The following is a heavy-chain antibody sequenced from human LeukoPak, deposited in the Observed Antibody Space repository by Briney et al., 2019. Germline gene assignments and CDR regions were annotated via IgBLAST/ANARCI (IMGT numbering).Heavy chain of an antibody. Sequence: SQTLSLTCTVSGGSISSGSYYWSWIRQPAGKGLEWIGRIYTSGSTNYNPSLKSRVTISVDTSKNQFSLKLSSVTAADTAVYYCARAAAQDAFDIWGQGTMVTVSS. CDR2: IYTSGST. CDR3: ARAAAQDAFDI. V-gene: IGHV4-61*02. J-gene: IGHJ3*02. D-gene: IGHD6-13*01. CDR1: GGSISSGSYY.